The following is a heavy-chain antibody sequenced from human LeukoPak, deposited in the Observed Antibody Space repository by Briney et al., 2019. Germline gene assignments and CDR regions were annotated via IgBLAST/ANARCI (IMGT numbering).Heavy chain of an antibody. CDR2: IKQEGSEK. Sequence: PAESLRLSCAASGFTISSYWMSWVRQAPGKGLEWVANIKQEGSEKYSMDSVKGRSTISRDNPKTSLHLEMNILTAQTTAWYYCVRERTNYDDSCGYYWGQGTLVTVSS. V-gene: IGHV3-7*05. CDR1: GFTISSYW. D-gene: IGHD3-22*01. J-gene: IGHJ4*01. CDR3: VRERTNYDDSCGYY.